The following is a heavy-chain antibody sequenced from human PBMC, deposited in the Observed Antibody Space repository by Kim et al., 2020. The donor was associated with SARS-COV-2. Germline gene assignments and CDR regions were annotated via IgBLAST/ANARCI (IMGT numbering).Heavy chain of an antibody. CDR3: ARDLSSGGDYVFDY. CDR2: IIPIFGTA. J-gene: IGHJ4*02. CDR1: GGTFSSYA. D-gene: IGHD2-21*02. Sequence: SVTVSCKASGGTFSSYAISWVRQAPGQGLEWMGGIIPIFGTANYAQKYQGRVTITADESTSTAYMELSSLRSEDTAVYYCARDLSSGGDYVFDYWGQGTLVTVSS. V-gene: IGHV1-69*13.